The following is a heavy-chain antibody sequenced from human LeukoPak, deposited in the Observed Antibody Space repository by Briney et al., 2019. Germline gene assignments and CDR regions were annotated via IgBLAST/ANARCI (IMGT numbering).Heavy chain of an antibody. Sequence: GGSLRLSCAASGLTFSSLDMAWVRQAPGKGLEWVSGISASGSNTFYADSVKGRSTISRDNSKNTLYLQMSSLRVEDTAIYYCAKDSVRSGGWFYFDNWGQGTLVSVSS. CDR1: GLTFSSLD. V-gene: IGHV3-23*01. CDR2: ISASGSNT. CDR3: AKDSVRSGGWFYFDN. D-gene: IGHD6-19*01. J-gene: IGHJ4*02.